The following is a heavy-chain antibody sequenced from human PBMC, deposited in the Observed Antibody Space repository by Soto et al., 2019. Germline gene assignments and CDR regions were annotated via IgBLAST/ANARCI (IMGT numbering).Heavy chain of an antibody. CDR1: GYTFTGYY. CDR3: AREGIVVVARSYYYGMDV. CDR2: INPNSGST. D-gene: IGHD2-15*01. V-gene: IGHV1-2*02. Sequence: SSVKVSCKASGYTFTGYYMHWVRQAPGQRLEWMGWINPNSGSTNYAQKFQGRVTMTRDTSISTAYMELSRLRSDDTAVYYCAREGIVVVARSYYYGMDVWGQGTTVTVS. J-gene: IGHJ6*02.